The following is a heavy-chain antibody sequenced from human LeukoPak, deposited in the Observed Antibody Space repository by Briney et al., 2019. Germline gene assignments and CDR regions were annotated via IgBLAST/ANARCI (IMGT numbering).Heavy chain of an antibody. Sequence: SETLSLTCTVSGGSISSYYWSWIRQPPGKGLEWIGYIYYSGSTNYNPSLKSRVTISVDTSKNQFSLKLSSVTAADTAVCYCARSITIFGVVDGEHDAFDIWGQGTMVTVSS. J-gene: IGHJ3*02. CDR1: GGSISSYY. CDR3: ARSITIFGVVDGEHDAFDI. D-gene: IGHD3-3*01. V-gene: IGHV4-59*01. CDR2: IYYSGST.